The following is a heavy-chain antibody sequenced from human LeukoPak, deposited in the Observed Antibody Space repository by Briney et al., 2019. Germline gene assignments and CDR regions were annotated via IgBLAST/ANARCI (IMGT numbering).Heavy chain of an antibody. CDR1: GFTFSSYS. CDR3: ARALIGYYFDY. V-gene: IGHV3-21*06. J-gene: IGHJ4*02. D-gene: IGHD2-8*01. CDR2: VSNSGDYI. Sequence: GGSLRLSCAASGFTFSSYSMNWVRQAPGKGLEWVSSVSNSGDYIHYADSVKGRFTISRDNSKNSLYLQMNSLRAEDTAVYYCARALIGYYFDYWGQGPLVTVSS.